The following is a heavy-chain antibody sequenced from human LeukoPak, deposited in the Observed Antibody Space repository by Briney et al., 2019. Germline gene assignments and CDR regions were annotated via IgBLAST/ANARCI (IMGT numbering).Heavy chain of an antibody. CDR3: ASCLNPQYYFDY. CDR2: INHSGGT. CDR1: GGSFSGYY. V-gene: IGHV4-34*01. J-gene: IGHJ4*02. Sequence: SETLSLTCAVYGGSFSGYYWSWIRQPPGKGLEWIGEINHSGGTNYNPSLKSRVTISVDTSKNQFSLKLSSVTAADTAVYYCASCLNPQYYFDYWGQGTLVTVSS. D-gene: IGHD3-16*01.